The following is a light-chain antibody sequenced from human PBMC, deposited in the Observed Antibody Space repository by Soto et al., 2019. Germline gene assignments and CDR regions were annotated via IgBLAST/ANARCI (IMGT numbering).Light chain of an antibody. CDR1: QSVSSF. Sequence: EIVLTHSPATLSFSPGEIATLSFRASQSVSSFLAWYQQKAGQAPRLLIYDASNRATGIPARFSGSGSGTDFTLTISSLEPEDFAVYYCQQRSNWPWTFGQGTKVDIK. CDR2: DAS. V-gene: IGKV3-11*01. CDR3: QQRSNWPWT. J-gene: IGKJ1*01.